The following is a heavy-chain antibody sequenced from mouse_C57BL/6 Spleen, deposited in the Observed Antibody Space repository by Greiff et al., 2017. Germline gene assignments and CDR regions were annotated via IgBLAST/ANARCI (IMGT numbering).Heavy chain of an antibody. CDR1: GYSFTSYY. V-gene: IGHV1-66*01. CDR3: ASYTGTFRYFDV. D-gene: IGHD4-1*01. CDR2: IYPGSGNT. Sequence: VQRVESGPELVKPGASVKISCKASGYSFTSYYIHWVKQRPGQGLEWIGWIYPGSGNTKYNGKFKGKATLTADTSSSTAYMQLSSLTSEDSAVYYCASYTGTFRYFDVWGTGTTVTVSS. J-gene: IGHJ1*03.